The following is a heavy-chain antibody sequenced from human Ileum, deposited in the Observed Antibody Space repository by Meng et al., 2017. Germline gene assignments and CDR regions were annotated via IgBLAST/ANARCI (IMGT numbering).Heavy chain of an antibody. D-gene: IGHD3-22*01. V-gene: IGHV1-3*01. CDR1: GYTFSNYA. CDR3: ARFSSGYFFGY. Sequence: QVQCVQSGAEVKKPGASVKVSCKASGYTFSNYAMNWVRQAPGQRLEWMGWINAGNGDTKYSQKFQGRVTITRDTSASTGYMELSSLRSEDTAVYYCARFSSGYFFGYWGQGTLVTVSS. J-gene: IGHJ4*02. CDR2: INAGNGDT.